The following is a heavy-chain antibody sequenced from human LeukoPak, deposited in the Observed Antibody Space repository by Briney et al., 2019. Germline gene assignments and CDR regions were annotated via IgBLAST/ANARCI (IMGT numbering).Heavy chain of an antibody. J-gene: IGHJ4*02. CDR1: GGSISSYY. D-gene: IGHD2-2*01. CDR3: ARVTRYCNSTSCYQTFDY. Sequence: SETLSLTCTVSGGSISSYYWSWIRQPPGKGLEWIGYIYYSGSTNYNPSLKSRVTISVDTSKNQFSLKLSSVTAADTAVYYCARVTRYCNSTSCYQTFDYWGQGTLVTVSS. V-gene: IGHV4-59*01. CDR2: IYYSGST.